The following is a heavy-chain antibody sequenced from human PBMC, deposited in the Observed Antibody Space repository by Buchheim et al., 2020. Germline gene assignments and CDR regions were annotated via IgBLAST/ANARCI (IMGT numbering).Heavy chain of an antibody. CDR3: ARAQEYSYDWFDP. CDR1: GFTFSTYG. D-gene: IGHD5-18*01. Sequence: QVQLVESGGGVVQPGGSLRLSCAASGFTFSTYGMHWVRQAPGKGLEWLAVIWYDGSFTYHADSVKDRFTISRDNSKNTLYLQVNSLRAEDTAVYYCARAQEYSYDWFDPWGQGTL. CDR2: IWYDGSFT. J-gene: IGHJ5*02. V-gene: IGHV3-33*01.